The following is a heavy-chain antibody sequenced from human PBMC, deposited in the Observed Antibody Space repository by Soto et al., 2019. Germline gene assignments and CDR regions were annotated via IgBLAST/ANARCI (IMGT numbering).Heavy chain of an antibody. CDR1: GYTFPLNW. Sequence: GYYLKLSYTRSGYTFPLNWIGWVRQMPGKGLEWMGIIYPGDSDTRYSPSFQGQVTISVDKSISTAYPQWNSLKASDSAMYYCARRHDYDVDEGGQATVVT. CDR2: IYPGDSDT. D-gene: IGHD4-17*01. V-gene: IGHV5-51*01. J-gene: IGHJ4*02. CDR3: ARRHDYDVDE.